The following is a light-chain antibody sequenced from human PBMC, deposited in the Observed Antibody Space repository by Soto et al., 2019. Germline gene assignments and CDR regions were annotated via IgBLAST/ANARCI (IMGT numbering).Light chain of an antibody. CDR2: DVA. J-gene: IGLJ1*01. CDR1: STDVGRYNY. V-gene: IGLV2-14*01. Sequence: QSVLTQPASVSGSPGQSITISCTGTSTDVGRYNYVSWYQQHPGKAPKLMIYDVANRPSGVSNRFSGSKSGITASLTISGLQAEDEADYYCSSYTTSSTYVFGTGNKLTVL. CDR3: SSYTTSSTYV.